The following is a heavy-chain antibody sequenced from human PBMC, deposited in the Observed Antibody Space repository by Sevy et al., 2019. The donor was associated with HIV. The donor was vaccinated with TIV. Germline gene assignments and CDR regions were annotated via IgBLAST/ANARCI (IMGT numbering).Heavy chain of an antibody. CDR3: TRGERGDIVYYYGMDV. V-gene: IGHV4-61*02. D-gene: IGHD5-18*01. Sequence: SQTLSLTCTVSGGSISSGSYSWSWIRQPAGKGLEWIGRIYTSGSTNYNPSLKSRVTMSVDTSNNQLSLKLSSVTAADTAVYYCTRGERGDIVYYYGMDVWGQGTTVTVSS. J-gene: IGHJ6*02. CDR1: GGSISSGSYS. CDR2: IYTSGST.